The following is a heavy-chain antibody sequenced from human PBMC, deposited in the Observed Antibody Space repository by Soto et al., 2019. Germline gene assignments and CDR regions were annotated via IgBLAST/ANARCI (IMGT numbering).Heavy chain of an antibody. D-gene: IGHD3-22*01. J-gene: IGHJ4*02. Sequence: SETLSLTCTVSGGSISSGGYYWSWIRQHPGKGLEWIGYIYYSGSTTYSPSLKTRVTLSVDTSKNQFSLKLRSVTAADTAVYFCARGRGDSRGTNFDFWGQGILVTVSS. CDR3: ARGRGDSRGTNFDF. CDR2: IYYSGST. CDR1: GGSISSGGYY. V-gene: IGHV4-61*08.